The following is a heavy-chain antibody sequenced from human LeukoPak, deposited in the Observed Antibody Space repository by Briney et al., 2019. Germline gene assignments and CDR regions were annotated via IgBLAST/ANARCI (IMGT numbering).Heavy chain of an antibody. CDR1: GASVTTHY. J-gene: IGHJ6*03. CDR2: FYYSGST. D-gene: IGHD3-16*02. Sequence: SETLSLTRTVSGASVTTHYWSWIRQPPGKGLEWIGSFYYSGSTNYSPSLNSRVTISLDTSKNQFSLRLSSVTAADTAVYFCARSISLLSYYMAVWGNGTTVIVCS. CDR3: ARSISLLSYYMAV. V-gene: IGHV4-59*08.